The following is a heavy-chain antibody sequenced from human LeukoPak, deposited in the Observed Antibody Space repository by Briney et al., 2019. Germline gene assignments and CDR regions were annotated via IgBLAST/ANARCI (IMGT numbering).Heavy chain of an antibody. CDR2: INSDGSTT. V-gene: IGHV3-74*01. Sequence: PGGSLRLSCAASGFTFSSYWMHWVRQAPGKGLVWVSRINSDGSTTTYADSVKGRFTISRDNAKNTLYLQMNSLRAEDTAVYYCARDIEASSSAFDPWGQGTLVTVSS. CDR3: ARDIEASSSAFDP. J-gene: IGHJ5*02. CDR1: GFTFSSYW. D-gene: IGHD6-13*01.